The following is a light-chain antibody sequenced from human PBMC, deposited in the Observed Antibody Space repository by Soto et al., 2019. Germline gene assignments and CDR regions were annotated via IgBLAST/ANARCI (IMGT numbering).Light chain of an antibody. CDR3: QQSAKIPRT. CDR2: AAS. J-gene: IGKJ1*01. V-gene: IGKV1-39*01. CDR1: QPIANY. Sequence: DIQMTQSPSSLSASVGDRVTIACRASQPIANYVSWYQQKPGKPPKSLIYAASTLQSVVSPRFSGSGSGTEFTLTITSLRPEDSAVYYCQQSAKIPRTFGQGTKVEI.